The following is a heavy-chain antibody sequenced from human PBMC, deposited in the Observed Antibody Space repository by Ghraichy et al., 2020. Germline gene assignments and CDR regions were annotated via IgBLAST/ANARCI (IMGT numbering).Heavy chain of an antibody. D-gene: IGHD3-22*01. V-gene: IGHV3-9*01. Sequence: SLRLSCAASGFTFDDYAMHWVRQAPGKGLEWVSGISWNSGSIGYADSVKGRFTISRDNAKNSLYLQMNSLIAEDTALYYCAKDMETNYYDSSPLDYWGQGTLVTVSS. CDR2: ISWNSGSI. J-gene: IGHJ4*02. CDR1: GFTFDDYA. CDR3: AKDMETNYYDSSPLDY.